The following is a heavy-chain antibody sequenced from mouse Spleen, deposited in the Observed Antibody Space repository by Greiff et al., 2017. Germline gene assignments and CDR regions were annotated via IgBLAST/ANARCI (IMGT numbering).Heavy chain of an antibody. J-gene: IGHJ1*01. CDR2: ISSGGGNT. Sequence: EVKLVESGGGLVKLGGSLKLSCAASGFTFSSYAMSWVRQTPEKRLEWVATISSGGGNTYYPDSVKGRFTISRDNAKNTLYLQMSSLKSEDTAMYYCARRGGTRYFDVWGAGTTVTVSS. CDR1: GFTFSSYA. V-gene: IGHV5-9*04. D-gene: IGHD4-1*01. CDR3: ARRGGTRYFDV.